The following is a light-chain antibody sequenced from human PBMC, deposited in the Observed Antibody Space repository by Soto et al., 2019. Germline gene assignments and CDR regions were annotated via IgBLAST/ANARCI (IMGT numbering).Light chain of an antibody. CDR2: GVS. Sequence: EIVLTQSPGTVSLSLGERASAVTRVSQSVTSSYLAWYQQKPGQAPKLLIYGVSTRATGIPARFSGSGSGTEFTLTISRLEPEDFAVYYCQQYGSSPVTFGQGTKVDIK. V-gene: IGKV3-20*01. CDR3: QQYGSSPVT. CDR1: QSVTSSY. J-gene: IGKJ1*01.